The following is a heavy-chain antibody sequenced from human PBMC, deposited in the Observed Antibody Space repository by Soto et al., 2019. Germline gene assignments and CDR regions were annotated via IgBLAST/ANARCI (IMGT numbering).Heavy chain of an antibody. Sequence: ETLSLTCAVYGGSFSGYYWSWIRQPPGKGLEWIGEINHSGSTNYNPSLKSRVTISVDTSKNQFSLKLSSVTAADTAVYYCSRCPIVVVVAAFDFWGQGTLVPVSS. V-gene: IGHV4-34*01. CDR1: GGSFSGYY. D-gene: IGHD2-15*01. CDR3: SRCPIVVVVAAFDF. J-gene: IGHJ4*02. CDR2: INHSGST.